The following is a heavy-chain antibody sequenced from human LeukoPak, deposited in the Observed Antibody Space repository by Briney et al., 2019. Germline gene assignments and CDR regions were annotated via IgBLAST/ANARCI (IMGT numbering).Heavy chain of an antibody. CDR2: IYTSGST. Sequence: SETLSLTCTVSGGSISSYYWSWIRQPAGKGLEWIGRIYTSGSTNYNPSLKSRVTISIDTSKNQFSLKLNSVTAADTAVYYCARSALDTSGTYYNPQPFLYWGQGTLVTVSS. V-gene: IGHV4-4*07. D-gene: IGHD3-10*01. J-gene: IGHJ4*02. CDR1: GGSISSYY. CDR3: ARSALDTSGTYYNPQPFLY.